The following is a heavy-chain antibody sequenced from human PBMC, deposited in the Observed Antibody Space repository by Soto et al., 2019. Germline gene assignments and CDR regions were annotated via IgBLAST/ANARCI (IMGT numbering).Heavy chain of an antibody. D-gene: IGHD3-10*01. CDR1: GFTFTSSA. Sequence: SVKVSCKASGFTFTSSAMQWVRQARGQRLEWIGWIVVGSGNTNYAQKFQERVTITRDMSTSTAYMELSSLRSEDTAVYYCAREKGITMVRGAHYYYYMDVWGKGTTVTVSS. CDR3: AREKGITMVRGAHYYYYMDV. J-gene: IGHJ6*03. V-gene: IGHV1-58*02. CDR2: IVVGSGNT.